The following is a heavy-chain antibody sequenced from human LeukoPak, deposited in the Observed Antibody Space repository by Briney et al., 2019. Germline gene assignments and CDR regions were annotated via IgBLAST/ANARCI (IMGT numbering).Heavy chain of an antibody. D-gene: IGHD6-13*01. Sequence: GGSLRLSCAASGFTFSSYAMHWVRQAPGKGLEWVAVISYDGSNKYYADSVKGRFTISRDNSKNTLYLQMNSLRAEDTAVYYCARDAIAAAGNPYFDYWGQGTPVTVSS. J-gene: IGHJ4*02. V-gene: IGHV3-30-3*01. CDR1: GFTFSSYA. CDR2: ISYDGSNK. CDR3: ARDAIAAAGNPYFDY.